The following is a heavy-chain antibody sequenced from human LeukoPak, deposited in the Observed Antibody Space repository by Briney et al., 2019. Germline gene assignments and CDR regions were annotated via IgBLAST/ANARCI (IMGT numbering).Heavy chain of an antibody. CDR3: ARDYYNDYEDTFDI. CDR2: VSSYDGRT. CDR1: GYSFASYG. Sequence: ASVKVSCKASGYSFASYGISWVRQAPGQGLKWMGWVSSYDGRTNYAQNLKGRVTVTAETSTSTVYMELRSLRSDDAAIYYCARDYYNDYEDTFDIWGQGTMVTVSS. V-gene: IGHV1-18*01. D-gene: IGHD4-11*01. J-gene: IGHJ3*02.